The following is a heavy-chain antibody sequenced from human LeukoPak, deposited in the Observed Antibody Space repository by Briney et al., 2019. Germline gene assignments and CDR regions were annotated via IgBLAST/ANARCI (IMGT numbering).Heavy chain of an antibody. V-gene: IGHV3-23*01. CDR2: VSGSGGTT. D-gene: IGHD3-9*01. Sequence: GGSLRLSCTASGFTFSSYVMNWVRQAPGKGLEWVSTVSGSGGTTYYADSVKGRFTISRDNSKNTLFLQLNSLRAEDTALYYGATQDWAYWGQGTLVTVSS. CDR3: ATQDWAY. CDR1: GFTFSSYV. J-gene: IGHJ4*02.